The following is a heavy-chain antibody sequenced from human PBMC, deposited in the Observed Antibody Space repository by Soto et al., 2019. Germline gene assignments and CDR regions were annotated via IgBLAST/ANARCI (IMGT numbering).Heavy chain of an antibody. CDR2: ISGSGGST. D-gene: IGHD5-18*01. CDR1: GFTFSSYA. J-gene: IGHJ6*02. V-gene: IGHV3-23*01. Sequence: HPGGSLRLSCAASGFTFSSYAMSWVRQAPGKGLEWVSAISGSGGSTYYADSVKGRFTISRDNSKNTLYLQMNSLRAEDTAVYYCAKGPDTAMALLYYYYGMDVWGQGTTVTVSS. CDR3: AKGPDTAMALLYYYYGMDV.